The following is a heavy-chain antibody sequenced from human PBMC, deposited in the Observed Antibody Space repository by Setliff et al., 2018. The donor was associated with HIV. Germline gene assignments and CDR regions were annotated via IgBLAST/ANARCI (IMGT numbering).Heavy chain of an antibody. V-gene: IGHV4-59*11. CDR2: IYYSGST. D-gene: IGHD6-13*01. CDR3: ARGIAAAGR. CDR1: GGSISSHY. Sequence: ASETLSLTCSVSGGSISSHYWSWIRQPLGKGLEWIGNIYYSGSTKCNPSLKSRVTMSVETSKNQFSLNLSSVTAADTAVYYCARGIAAAGRWGQGTLVTVSS. J-gene: IGHJ4*02.